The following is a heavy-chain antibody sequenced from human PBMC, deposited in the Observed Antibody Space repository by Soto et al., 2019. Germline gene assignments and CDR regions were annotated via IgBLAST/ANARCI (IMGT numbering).Heavy chain of an antibody. CDR2: IWYDGSNK. Sequence: GGSLRLSCAASGFTFSSYGMHWVRQAPGKGLEWVAVIWYDGSNKYYADSVKGRFTISRDNSKNTLYLQMNSLRAEDTAVYYCAREGYSSGWYGYYYGMDVWGQGTTVTVSS. V-gene: IGHV3-33*01. D-gene: IGHD6-19*01. CDR3: AREGYSSGWYGYYYGMDV. CDR1: GFTFSSYG. J-gene: IGHJ6*02.